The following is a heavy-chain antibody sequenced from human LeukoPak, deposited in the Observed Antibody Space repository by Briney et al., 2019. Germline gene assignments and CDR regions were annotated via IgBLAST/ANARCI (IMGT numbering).Heavy chain of an antibody. J-gene: IGHJ4*02. CDR1: GDSVSSNGVA. Sequence: SQTLSLTCAISGDSVSSNGVAWNWIRQSPSRGLEWLGRTYYGSKWNNDYALSVKSRITINPDTSKNQFSLQLNSVTPEDTAVYYCTRGRNSAFDYWGRGTLVTVSS. CDR3: TRGRNSAFDY. V-gene: IGHV6-1*01. D-gene: IGHD1-14*01. CDR2: TYYGSKWNN.